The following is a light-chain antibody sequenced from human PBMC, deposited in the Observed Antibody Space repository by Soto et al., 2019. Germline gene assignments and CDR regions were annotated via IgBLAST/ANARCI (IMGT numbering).Light chain of an antibody. Sequence: QLVLTQSSSASASLGSSVKLTCTLSSGHSSYIIAWHQQQPGKAPRYLMKLEGSGSYNKGSGVPDRFSGSSSGADCYLTISNLQFEDEADYYCETWDSNTWVFGGGTKLTVL. CDR2: LEGSGSY. V-gene: IGLV4-60*02. CDR3: ETWDSNTWV. J-gene: IGLJ3*02. CDR1: SGHSSYI.